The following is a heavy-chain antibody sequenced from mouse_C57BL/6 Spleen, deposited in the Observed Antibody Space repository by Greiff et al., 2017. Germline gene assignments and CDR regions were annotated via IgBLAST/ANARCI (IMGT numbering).Heavy chain of an antibody. V-gene: IGHV1-80*01. CDR3: ALYYYGRPLPFDY. CDR1: GYAFSSYW. J-gene: IGHJ2*01. D-gene: IGHD1-1*01. Sequence: QVQLKESGAELVKPGASVKISCKASGYAFSSYWMNWVKQRPGKGLEWIGQIYPGDGDTNYNGKFKGKATLTADKSSSTAYMQLSSLTSEDSAVYFCALYYYGRPLPFDYWGQGTTLTVSS. CDR2: IYPGDGDT.